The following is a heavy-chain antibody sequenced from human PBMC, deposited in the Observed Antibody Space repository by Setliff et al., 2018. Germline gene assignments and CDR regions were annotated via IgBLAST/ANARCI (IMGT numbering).Heavy chain of an antibody. CDR3: ARLCRGVTFACDVFDV. Sequence: PSETLSLTCSVSDGSVSSSSYYWGWIRQPPGKGLEWIGSIHDSGNTYYNPSLKSRVTISIDTAKNHFSLTLSSVTAADTATFYRARLCRGVTFACDVFDVWGPGTLVTVSS. CDR2: IHDSGNT. CDR1: DGSVSSSSYY. J-gene: IGHJ3*01. V-gene: IGHV4-39*07. D-gene: IGHD2-21*02.